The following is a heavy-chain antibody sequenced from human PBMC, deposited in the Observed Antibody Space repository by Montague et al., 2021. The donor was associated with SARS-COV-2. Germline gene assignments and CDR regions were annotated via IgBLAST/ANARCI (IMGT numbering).Heavy chain of an antibody. D-gene: IGHD2-2*02. Sequence: SETLSLTCAVHGGSFSTYSWNWIRQPPGQGLEWIGEIHHGGSTNSNSSLKSQVTISAYISKNQFSLKLTSVAAADTAVYDCARLGDGVVPSPILGVGPYYFYYYMDVWGKGTTVTVSS. CDR3: ARLGDGVVPSPILGVGPYYFYYYMDV. CDR1: GGSFSTYS. CDR2: IHHGGST. V-gene: IGHV4-34*01. J-gene: IGHJ6*03.